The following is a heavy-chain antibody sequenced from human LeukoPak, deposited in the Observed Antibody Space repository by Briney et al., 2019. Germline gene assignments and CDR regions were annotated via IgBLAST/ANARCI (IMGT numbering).Heavy chain of an antibody. CDR2: IKSKTDGGTT. CDR1: GFTFSNAW. J-gene: IGHJ4*02. CDR3: TTVSLPMVRGVVMSSGHFDY. V-gene: IGHV3-15*01. D-gene: IGHD3-10*01. Sequence: GGSLRLSCAASGFTFSNAWMSWVRQAPGKGLEWVGRIKSKTDGGTTDYAAPVKGRFTISRDDSKNTLYLQMNSLKTEDTAVYYCTTVSLPMVRGVVMSSGHFDYWGQGTLVTVSS.